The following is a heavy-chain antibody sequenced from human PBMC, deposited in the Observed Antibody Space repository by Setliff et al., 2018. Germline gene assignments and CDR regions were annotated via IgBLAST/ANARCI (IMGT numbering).Heavy chain of an antibody. CDR1: GGSINSGSHY. CDR3: ARAVPVQFAPAEYYMDV. D-gene: IGHD3-10*02. CDR2: IYSSGSI. J-gene: IGHJ6*03. Sequence: TLSLTCAVSGGSINSGSHYWSFMRQPAGKGLEWIGHIYSSGSINYNPSLKSRVTISVDASRNQFSLKVSSVTAADTAVYYCARAVPVQFAPAEYYMDVWGQGTTVTVSS. V-gene: IGHV4-61*09.